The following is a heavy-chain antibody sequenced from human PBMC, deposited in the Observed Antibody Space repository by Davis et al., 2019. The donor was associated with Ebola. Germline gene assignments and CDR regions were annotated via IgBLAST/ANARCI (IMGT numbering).Heavy chain of an antibody. CDR3: AKERWGFALDY. CDR1: GFTFNTYY. V-gene: IGHV3-23*01. CDR2: ISGSGGST. J-gene: IGHJ4*02. D-gene: IGHD7-27*01. Sequence: GESLKISCAASGFTFNTYYMHWVRQAPGKGLEWVSAISGSGGSTYYADSVKGRFTISRDNSKNTLYLQMNSLRAEDTAVYYCAKERWGFALDYWGQGTLVTVSS.